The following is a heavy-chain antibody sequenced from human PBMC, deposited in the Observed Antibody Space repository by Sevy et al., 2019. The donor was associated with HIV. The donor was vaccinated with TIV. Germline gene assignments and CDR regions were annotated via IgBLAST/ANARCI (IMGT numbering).Heavy chain of an antibody. CDR3: ARAVKYSSSWYYFDY. CDR2: IYHSGST. Sequence: HSETLSLTCAVSGGSISSGGYSWSWIRQPPGKGLEWIGYIYHSGSTYYNPSLKSRVTISVDRSKNQFSLKLSSVTAADTAVYYCARAVKYSSSWYYFDYWGQGTLVTVSS. CDR1: GGSISSGGYS. J-gene: IGHJ4*02. D-gene: IGHD6-13*01. V-gene: IGHV4-30-2*01.